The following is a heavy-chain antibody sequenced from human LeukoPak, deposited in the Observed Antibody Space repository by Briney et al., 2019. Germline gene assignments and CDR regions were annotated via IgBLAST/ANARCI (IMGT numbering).Heavy chain of an antibody. CDR2: ISAYNGNT. D-gene: IGHD2-21*02. V-gene: IGHV1-18*01. Sequence: ASVKVSCKASGYTFTSYGISWVRQAPGQGLEWMGWISAYNGNTNYAQKLQGRVTMTTDTSTSTAYMELGSLRSDDTAVYYCARDRPLINIVVVTAKDYWGQGTLVTVSS. CDR3: ARDRPLINIVVVTAKDY. J-gene: IGHJ4*02. CDR1: GYTFTSYG.